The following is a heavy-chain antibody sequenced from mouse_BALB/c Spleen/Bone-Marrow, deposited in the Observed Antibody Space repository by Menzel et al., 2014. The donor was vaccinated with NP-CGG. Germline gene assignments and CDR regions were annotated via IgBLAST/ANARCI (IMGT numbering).Heavy chain of an antibody. J-gene: IGHJ2*01. Sequence: VQLKESGPELVKPGASVKISCKASGYSFTGYYMHWVKQSHVKSLEWIGRINPYNGATSYNQNFKDKASLTVDKFSSTAYMELHSLTSEDSAVYCCARAAYYFDYWGQGTTLTVSS. V-gene: IGHV1-31*01. D-gene: IGHD1-2*01. CDR1: GYSFTGYY. CDR3: ARAAYYFDY. CDR2: INPYNGAT.